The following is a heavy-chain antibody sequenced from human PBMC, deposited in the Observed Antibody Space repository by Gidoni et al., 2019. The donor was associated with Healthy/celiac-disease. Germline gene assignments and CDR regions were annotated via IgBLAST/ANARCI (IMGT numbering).Heavy chain of an antibody. CDR1: GGSFSGYY. CDR2: SNHRGST. J-gene: IGHJ5*02. CDR3: ARGSSRFSWFDP. Sequence: QVQLQQWGAGLLKPSETLSITCAVYGGSFSGYYWCWIRQPPGKGLEWIGESNHRGSTNYSPSFKRRVTISVDTSKIQFSLNLSSVTAADTAVYYWARGSSRFSWFDPLGQGTLVTVSS. D-gene: IGHD3-3*01. V-gene: IGHV4-34*01.